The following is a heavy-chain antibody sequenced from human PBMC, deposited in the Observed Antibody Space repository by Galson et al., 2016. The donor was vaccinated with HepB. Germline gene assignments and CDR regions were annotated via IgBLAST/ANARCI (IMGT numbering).Heavy chain of an antibody. CDR1: GYY. D-gene: IGHD3-22*01. CDR3: ARGLDYYDSSGYSDY. Sequence: GYYWSWIRQHPGKGLEWIGYIYYSGSTYYNPSLKSRVTISVDTSKNQFSLKLSSVTAADTAVYYCARGLDYYDSSGYSDYWGQGTLVTVSS. J-gene: IGHJ4*02. CDR2: IYYSGST. V-gene: IGHV4-31*02.